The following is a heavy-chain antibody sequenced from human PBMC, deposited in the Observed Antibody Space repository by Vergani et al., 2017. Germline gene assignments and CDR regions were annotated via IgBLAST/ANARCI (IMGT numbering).Heavy chain of an antibody. CDR1: GGSISSYY. CDR3: ARNYGDYLGGYLDY. V-gene: IGHV4-59*01. Sequence: QVQLQESGPGLVKPSETLSLTCTVSGGSISSYYWSWIRQPPGKGLEWIGYIYYSGSTNYNPSLKSRVTISVDTSKNQFSLKLSSVTAADTAVYYCARNYGDYLGGYLDYWGQGTLVTVSS. CDR2: IYYSGST. J-gene: IGHJ4*02. D-gene: IGHD4-17*01.